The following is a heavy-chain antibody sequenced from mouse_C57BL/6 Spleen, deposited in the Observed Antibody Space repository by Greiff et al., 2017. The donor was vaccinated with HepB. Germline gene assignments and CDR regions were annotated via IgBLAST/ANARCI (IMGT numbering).Heavy chain of an antibody. D-gene: IGHD4-1*01. V-gene: IGHV1-50*01. CDR1: GYTFTSYW. Sequence: QVQLQQPGAELVKPGASVKLSCKASGYTFTSYWMQWVKQRPGQGLEWIGEIDPSGSYTNYNQKFKGKATLTVDTSSSTAYMQLSSLTSEDSAVYYCARSRTGTGYFDVWGTGTTVTVSS. CDR2: IDPSGSYT. J-gene: IGHJ1*03. CDR3: ARSRTGTGYFDV.